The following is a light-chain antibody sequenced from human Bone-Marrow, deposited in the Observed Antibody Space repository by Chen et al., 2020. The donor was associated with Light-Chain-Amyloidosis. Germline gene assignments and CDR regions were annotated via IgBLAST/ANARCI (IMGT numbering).Light chain of an antibody. CDR1: SPNIGAGYD. CDR3: QSFDSGLRSWV. CDR2: RNT. V-gene: IGLV1-40*01. J-gene: IGLJ3*02. Sequence: QSVLTQPPSVSGAPGQRVTISCTGSSPNIGAGYDVHWYQQFPGTAPKFLIYRNTDRPSGVPDRFSGSKSGTSASLAIAGLQAEDEADYYCQSFDSGLRSWVFGGGTKLTVL.